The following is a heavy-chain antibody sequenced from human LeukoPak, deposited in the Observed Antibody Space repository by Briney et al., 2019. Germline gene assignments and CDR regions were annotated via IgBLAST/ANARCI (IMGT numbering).Heavy chain of an antibody. CDR2: INPNSGGT. D-gene: IGHD1-26*01. J-gene: IGHJ4*02. CDR1: GYTFTGYY. V-gene: IGHV1-2*02. Sequence: ASVKVSCKASGYTFTGYYVHWVRQAPGQGLEWMGWINPNSGGTNYAQKSQGRVTMTRDTSISTAYMELSRLRSDDTAVYYCARGSGSYFGPTGYWGQGTLVTVSS. CDR3: ARGSGSYFGPTGY.